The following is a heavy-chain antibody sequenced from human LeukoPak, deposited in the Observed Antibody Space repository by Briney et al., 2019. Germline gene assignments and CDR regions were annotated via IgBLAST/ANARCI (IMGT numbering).Heavy chain of an antibody. D-gene: IGHD6-19*01. CDR3: ARIAVAGNIDY. CDR2: INPSGGST. CDR1: GYTFTSYY. V-gene: IGHV1-46*01. Sequence: ASVKVSCKASGYTFTSYYMHWVRQAPGQGLEWMGIINPSGGSTSYAQKFQGRVTMTRDTSASTVYMELSSLRSEDTAVYYCARIAVAGNIDYWGQGTLVTVSS. J-gene: IGHJ4*02.